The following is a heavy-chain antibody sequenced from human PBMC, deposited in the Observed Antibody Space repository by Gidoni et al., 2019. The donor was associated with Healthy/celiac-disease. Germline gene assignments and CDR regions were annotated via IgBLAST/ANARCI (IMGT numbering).Heavy chain of an antibody. V-gene: IGHV1-18*01. CDR2: ISAYNGNT. CDR1: GYTFTSYG. Sequence: QVQLVQSGAEVKKPGASVKVSCKASGYTFTSYGISWVRQAPGQRLEWMGWISAYNGNTNYAQKLQGRVTMTTDTSTSTAYMELRSLRSDDTAVYYCAREAVYSSGYYYGGYYFDYWGQGTLVTVSS. CDR3: AREAVYSSGYYYGGYYFDY. J-gene: IGHJ4*02. D-gene: IGHD3-22*01.